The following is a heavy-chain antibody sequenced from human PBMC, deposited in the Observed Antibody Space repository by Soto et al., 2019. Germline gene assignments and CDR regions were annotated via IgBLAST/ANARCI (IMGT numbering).Heavy chain of an antibody. D-gene: IGHD3-22*01. J-gene: IGHJ4*02. CDR1: GGSISSYY. Sequence: SETLSLTCTVSGGSISSYYWSWIRQPPGKGLEWIGHIYYSGSTNYNPSLKSRVTISVDTSKNQFSLRLSSVTAADTAVYYCARNHPYYYDSSGYYYWYFDYWGQGTLVTVSS. CDR2: IYYSGST. V-gene: IGHV4-59*01. CDR3: ARNHPYYYDSSGYYYWYFDY.